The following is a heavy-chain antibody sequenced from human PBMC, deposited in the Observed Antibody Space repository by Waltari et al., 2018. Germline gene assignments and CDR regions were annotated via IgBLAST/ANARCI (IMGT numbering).Heavy chain of an antibody. CDR1: GGSFSGYY. D-gene: IGHD1-20*01. CDR3: ARGLDNAKTGY. Sequence: QVQLQQWGAGLLKSSETLSLTCAVYGGSFSGYYGSWIRQPPGKELEWIGEIHPSGSTDYKSSLQSRVTIMLDPSKNHLSLNLTSVTAADTAVYYCARGLDNAKTGYWGQGTLVTVSS. CDR2: IHPSGST. J-gene: IGHJ4*02. V-gene: IGHV4-34*01.